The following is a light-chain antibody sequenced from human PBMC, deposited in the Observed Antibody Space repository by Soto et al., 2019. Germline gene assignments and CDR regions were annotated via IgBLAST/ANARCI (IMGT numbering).Light chain of an antibody. J-gene: IGKJ5*01. CDR1: QSVRNN. V-gene: IGKV3-15*01. CDR2: YAS. CDR3: QQYNNWPPIT. Sequence: EIIMTQSPATLSVSPGERATLSCRASQSVRNNLAWYQQKPGQAPRLLIYYASTRATGIPARFSGSGSGTEFTLTISSLQSEDFAIYYCQQYNNWPPITFGQGTRLEIK.